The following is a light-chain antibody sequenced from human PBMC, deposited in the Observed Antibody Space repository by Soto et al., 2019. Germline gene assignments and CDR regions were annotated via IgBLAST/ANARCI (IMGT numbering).Light chain of an antibody. Sequence: DIQMTQSPSTLSASVGDRVTITCRASQSISSWLAWYQQKPGKAPKLLIFDASSLESGVPSRFSASGSGTDFTLTISSLQPDDFATYYCQQYNTYSPWTFGQGTKVDIK. V-gene: IGKV1-5*01. CDR1: QSISSW. J-gene: IGKJ1*01. CDR3: QQYNTYSPWT. CDR2: DAS.